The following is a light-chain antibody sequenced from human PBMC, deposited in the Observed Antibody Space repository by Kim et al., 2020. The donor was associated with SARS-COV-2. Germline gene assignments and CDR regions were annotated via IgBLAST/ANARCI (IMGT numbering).Light chain of an antibody. V-gene: IGLV2-11*03. Sequence: GQTVTISCTGTNSDVGGYYYVSWYQQHPDKVPNLLIYDVTPRPSGVPDRFSGSKSGNAASLTISGLQAEDESDYYCCSYTGRYSWVFGGGTQLTVL. CDR2: DVT. CDR1: NSDVGGYYY. CDR3: CSYTGRYSWV. J-gene: IGLJ3*02.